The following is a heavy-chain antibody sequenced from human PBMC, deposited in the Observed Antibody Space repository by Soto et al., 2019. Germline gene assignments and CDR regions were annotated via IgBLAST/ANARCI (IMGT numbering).Heavy chain of an antibody. J-gene: IGHJ5*02. V-gene: IGHV4-39*01. CDR1: GGSISSSNYY. D-gene: IGHD1-26*01. CDR3: ATQEVGGSYVYTFDP. Sequence: SETLSLTCTVSGGSISSSNYYWGWIRQPPGKGLEWIGSIYYSGSTYYNPSLKSRVTISVGTSKNQFSLKLSSVTAADTAVYYCATQEVGGSYVYTFDPWGQGTLVTVSS. CDR2: IYYSGST.